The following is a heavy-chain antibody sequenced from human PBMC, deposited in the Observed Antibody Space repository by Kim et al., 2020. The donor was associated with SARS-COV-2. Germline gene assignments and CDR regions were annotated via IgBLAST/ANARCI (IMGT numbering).Heavy chain of an antibody. CDR1: GFTFNDYA. CDR2: ISWNSGSK. Sequence: GGSLRLSCAASGFTFNDYAMHWVRQAPGKGLEWVSGISWNSGSKDSAYAVTGRFTISRDNANTSRYLQMNSLSAEDTALYYCAKAKVADSIDYCGQGTLV. V-gene: IGHV3-9*01. CDR3: AKAKVADSIDY. D-gene: IGHD2-15*01. J-gene: IGHJ4*02.